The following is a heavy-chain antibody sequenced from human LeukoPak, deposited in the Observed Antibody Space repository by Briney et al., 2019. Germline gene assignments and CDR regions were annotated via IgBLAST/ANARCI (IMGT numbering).Heavy chain of an antibody. CDR1: GGSINSGIYS. J-gene: IGHJ4*02. Sequence: PSETLSLTCAVSGGSINSGIYSWNWIRQPPGKGLEWIGYIYHSGSTYYNPSLKSRVTILVDRSKNQFSLKLSSVTAADTAVYYCARDNGDYPYYFDFWGQGTLVTVSS. CDR3: ARDNGDYPYYFDF. D-gene: IGHD4-17*01. CDR2: IYHSGST. V-gene: IGHV4-30-2*01.